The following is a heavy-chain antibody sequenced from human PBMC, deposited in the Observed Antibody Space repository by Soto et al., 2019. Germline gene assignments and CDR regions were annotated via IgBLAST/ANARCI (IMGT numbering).Heavy chain of an antibody. CDR1: GGSFSGYY. CDR2: INHSGST. J-gene: IGHJ4*02. CDR3: GRCPAAARAFDY. D-gene: IGHD6-6*01. Sequence: SETLSLTCAVYGGSFSGYYLSWIRQPPGKGLEWIGEINHSGSTNYNPSLKSRVTISVDTSKNQFSLKLSSVTAADTAVYYCGRCPAAARAFDYWGQGTLVPSPQ. V-gene: IGHV4-34*01.